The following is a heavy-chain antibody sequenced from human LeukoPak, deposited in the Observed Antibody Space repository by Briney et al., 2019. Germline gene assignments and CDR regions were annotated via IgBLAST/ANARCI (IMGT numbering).Heavy chain of an antibody. J-gene: IGHJ4*02. V-gene: IGHV4-39*01. CDR2: IYDTGST. D-gene: IGHD3-3*01. Sequence: GSLRLSCAASGFTVSSKYMSWVRQAPGKGLEWIGSIYDTGSTFYNPSLKSRVIISVDTSKNQFSLKLSSVTAADTAVYYCQSRFLEWLLDYWGQGTLVTVSS. CDR1: GFTVSSKY. CDR3: QSRFLEWLLDY.